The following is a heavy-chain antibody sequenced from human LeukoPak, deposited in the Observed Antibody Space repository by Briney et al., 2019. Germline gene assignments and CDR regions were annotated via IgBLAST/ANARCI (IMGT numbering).Heavy chain of an antibody. CDR1: GGTFSSYA. CDR2: IIPIFGTA. D-gene: IGHD5-12*01. CDR3: ARDIWESGYAPKGAYYYYMDV. Sequence: SVKVSCKASGGTFSSYAISWVRQAPGQGLEWMGGIIPIFGTANYAQKFQGRVTITAGESTSTAYMELSSLRSEDTGVYYCARDIWESGYAPKGAYYYYMDVWGKGTTVTVSS. V-gene: IGHV1-69*01. J-gene: IGHJ6*03.